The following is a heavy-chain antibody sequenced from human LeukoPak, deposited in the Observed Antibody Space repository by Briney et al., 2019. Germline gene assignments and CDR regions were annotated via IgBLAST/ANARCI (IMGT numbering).Heavy chain of an antibody. CDR1: GFTFSSYG. CDR3: AKGRGELGVYYFDY. J-gene: IGHJ4*02. V-gene: IGHV3-23*01. Sequence: GGTLRLSCAASGFTFSSYGMSWVRQAPGKGLEWVSAISGSGGSKYYADSVKGRFTISRDNSKNKLYLQMNSLRAEDTAVYYCAKGRGELGVYYFDYWGQGTLVTVSS. CDR2: ISGSGGSK. D-gene: IGHD1-26*01.